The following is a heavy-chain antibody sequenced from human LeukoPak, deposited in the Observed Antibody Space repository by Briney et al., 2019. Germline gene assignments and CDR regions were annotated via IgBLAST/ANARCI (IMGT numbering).Heavy chain of an antibody. J-gene: IGHJ4*02. D-gene: IGHD1-26*01. CDR1: GFTFSSYE. Sequence: PGGSLRLSCAASGFTFSSYEMNWVRQAPGKGLEWVSYISSSGRTIYYADSVKGRFTISRDNAKNSLYLQMNSLRAEDTAVYYCARVAGTYFDSWGQGTLVTVSS. CDR3: ARVAGTYFDS. V-gene: IGHV3-48*03. CDR2: ISSSGRTI.